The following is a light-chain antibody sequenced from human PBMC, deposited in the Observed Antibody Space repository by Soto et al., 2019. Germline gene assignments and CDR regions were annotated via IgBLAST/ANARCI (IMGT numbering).Light chain of an antibody. CDR1: QSVSSSY. J-gene: IGKJ1*01. CDR3: KQYHTXPLT. CDR2: GSS. V-gene: IGKV3-20*01. Sequence: EIVLTQSPGTLSLSPGEIATFSCRAIQSVSSSYISWYQQKRGQAPMRLISGSSIRDTGIPDRFSGSGYGTDFPLTISRLEPEDFALYYCKQYHTXPLTFGQGTKV.